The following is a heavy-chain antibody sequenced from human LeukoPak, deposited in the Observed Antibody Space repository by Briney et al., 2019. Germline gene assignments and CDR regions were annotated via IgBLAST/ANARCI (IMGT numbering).Heavy chain of an antibody. V-gene: IGHV3-30*02. J-gene: IGHJ5*02. CDR1: GFIFTTYG. CDR2: IRFDGSKE. CDR3: XXXXXXXXXXWFDX. Sequence: GGSLRLSCVASGFIFTTYGMHWVRQAPGRGLEWVAFIRFDGSKEDYGDSVKGRFTISRDNSKNTLYLQMNSLRLEDTAVYYCXXXXXXXXXXWFDXXXXXTLVTVXS.